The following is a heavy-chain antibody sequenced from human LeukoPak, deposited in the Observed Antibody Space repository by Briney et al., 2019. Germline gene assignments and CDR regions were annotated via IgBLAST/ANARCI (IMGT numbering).Heavy chain of an antibody. J-gene: IGHJ6*03. Sequence: ASVKVSCKASRYTFTGYYMHWVRQAPGQGLEWMGRINPNSGGTNYAQKFQGRVTMTRDTSISTAYMELSRLRSDDTAVYYCARDGYDYRYYYYYMDVWGKGTTVTVSS. CDR3: ARDGYDYRYYYYYMDV. CDR1: RYTFTGYY. D-gene: IGHD4-11*01. V-gene: IGHV1-2*06. CDR2: INPNSGGT.